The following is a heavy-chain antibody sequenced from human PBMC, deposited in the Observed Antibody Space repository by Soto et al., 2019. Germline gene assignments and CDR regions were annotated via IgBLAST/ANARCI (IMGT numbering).Heavy chain of an antibody. CDR2: ISAYNGNT. CDR1: GYTFNRYG. Sequence: QVQLVQSGAAVKKPGASVKVSCKASGYTFNRYGISWVRQAPGQGLERMGWISAYNGNTNYAQKLQGRVTMTTDTTTSTAYMELRRLRSDDTAGYYGAGERYYGSCSAVSLGQGTLVTVSS. D-gene: IGHD3-10*01. V-gene: IGHV1-18*01. J-gene: IGHJ5*02. CDR3: AGERYYGSCSAVS.